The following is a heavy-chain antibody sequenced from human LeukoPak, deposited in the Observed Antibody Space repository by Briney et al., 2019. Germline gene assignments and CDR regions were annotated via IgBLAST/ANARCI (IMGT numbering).Heavy chain of an antibody. Sequence: KPSETLSLTCTVSGGSISSSNWWSWVRQPPGKGLEWIGEIYHSGSTNYNPSLKSRVTISVDKSKNQFSLKLSSVTAADTAVYYCARDPARGFGELPYYFDYWGQGTLVTVSS. CDR1: GGSISSSNW. V-gene: IGHV4-4*02. CDR3: ARDPARGFGELPYYFDY. CDR2: IYHSGST. J-gene: IGHJ4*02. D-gene: IGHD3-10*01.